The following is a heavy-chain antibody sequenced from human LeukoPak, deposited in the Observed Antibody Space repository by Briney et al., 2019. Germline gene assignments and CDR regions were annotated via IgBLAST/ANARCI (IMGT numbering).Heavy chain of an antibody. Sequence: GASVKVSCKASGGTFSSYAISWVRQAPGQGLEWMGWISAYNGNTNYAQKLQGRVTMTTDTSTSTAYMELRSLRSDDTAVYYCARASRIVVVPAAADYWGQGTLVTVSS. V-gene: IGHV1-18*01. J-gene: IGHJ4*02. CDR1: GGTFSSYA. CDR3: ARASRIVVVPAAADY. D-gene: IGHD2-2*01. CDR2: ISAYNGNT.